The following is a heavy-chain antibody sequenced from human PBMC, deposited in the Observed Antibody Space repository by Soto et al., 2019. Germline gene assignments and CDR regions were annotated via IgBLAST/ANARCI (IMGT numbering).Heavy chain of an antibody. Sequence: QLQLQESGPGLVKPSETLSLTCTVSGGSISGSDYHWGWIRQPPGKGLDWIGSIYYTGRSYYNPSLKSRVTLYLDTSKNQFSLNLNSVTAADTAVYYCARFFDSWGQGTLVTVSS. J-gene: IGHJ4*02. CDR3: ARFFDS. CDR2: IYYTGRS. CDR1: GGSISGSDYH. V-gene: IGHV4-39*01.